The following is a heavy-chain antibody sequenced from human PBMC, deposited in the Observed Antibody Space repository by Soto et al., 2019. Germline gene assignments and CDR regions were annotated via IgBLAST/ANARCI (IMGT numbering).Heavy chain of an antibody. V-gene: IGHV3-30-3*01. CDR2: MSYDGSNE. Sequence: QVQLVESGGGVVQPGRSLRISCAASGFTFSSNAMHWVRQAPGKGLEWVAVMSYDGSNEYYADSVKGRFTISRDNSKNTLYLQMNSRRAEDTAMYYCARDSILAGTTRPPPLDYWGQGTLVTVSS. D-gene: IGHD4-17*01. J-gene: IGHJ4*02. CDR3: ARDSILAGTTRPPPLDY. CDR1: GFTFSSNA.